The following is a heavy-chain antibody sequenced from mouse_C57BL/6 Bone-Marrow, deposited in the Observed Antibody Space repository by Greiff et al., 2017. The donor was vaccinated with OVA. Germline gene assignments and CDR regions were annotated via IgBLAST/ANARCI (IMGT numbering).Heavy chain of an antibody. D-gene: IGHD2-12*01. Sequence: EVQLQQPGPELVRPGTSVKLSCKASGYTFTSSWMHWVKQRPEKGLEWIGRIDPVDGDTKYAPKFQGKATMTAATSSNTAYLQLSSLTSEDIAVYCCATDNYERVDYWGQGTTLTVS. CDR2: IDPVDGDT. CDR1: GYTFTSSW. CDR3: ATDNYERVDY. J-gene: IGHJ2*01. V-gene: IGHV14-1*01.